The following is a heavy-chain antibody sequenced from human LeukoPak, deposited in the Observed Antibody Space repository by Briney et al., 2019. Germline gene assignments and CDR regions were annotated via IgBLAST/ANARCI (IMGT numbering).Heavy chain of an antibody. V-gene: IGHV3-7*01. CDR2: IKQDGSEK. CDR1: GFTFSSYW. CDR3: ARAPYYYDSSGYPQPNYFDY. D-gene: IGHD3-22*01. J-gene: IGHJ4*02. Sequence: SGGSLRLSCAASGFTFSSYWMSWVRQAPGKGLEWVANIKQDGSEKYYVDSVKGRFTISRDNAKNSLYLQMNSLRAEDTAVYYCARAPYYYDSSGYPQPNYFDYWGQGTLVTVSS.